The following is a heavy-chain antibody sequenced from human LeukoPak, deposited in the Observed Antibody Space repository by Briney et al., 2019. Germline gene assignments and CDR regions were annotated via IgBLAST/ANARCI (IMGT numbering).Heavy chain of an antibody. CDR3: ARLTGGIAAAGTPYYMDV. J-gene: IGHJ6*03. V-gene: IGHV1-2*02. CDR2: INPNSGGT. CDR1: GYTFTGYY. D-gene: IGHD6-13*01. Sequence: GASVKVSCKASGYTFTGYYIHWVRQAPGQGLEWMGWINPNSGGTNYAQKFQGRVTMTRDTSISTAYMELSRLRSDDTAVYYCARLTGGIAAAGTPYYMDVWGKGTTVTVSS.